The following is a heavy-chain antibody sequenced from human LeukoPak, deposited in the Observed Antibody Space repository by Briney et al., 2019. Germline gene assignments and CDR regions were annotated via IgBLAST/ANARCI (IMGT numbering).Heavy chain of an antibody. V-gene: IGHV4-39*07. D-gene: IGHD4-17*01. J-gene: IGHJ1*01. CDR2: IYYSGST. CDR3: ASGTTVTTGYFQH. CDR1: GGSISSSSYY. Sequence: PSETLSLTCTVSGGSISSSSYYWGWIRQPPGKGLEWIGSIYYSGSTYYNPSLKSRVTISVDTSKNQFSLKLSSVTAADTAVYYCASGTTVTTGYFQHWGQGTLVTVSS.